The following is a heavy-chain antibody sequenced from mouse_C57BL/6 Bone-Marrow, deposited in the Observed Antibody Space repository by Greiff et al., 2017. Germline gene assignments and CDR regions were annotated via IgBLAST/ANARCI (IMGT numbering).Heavy chain of an antibody. CDR2: IDPENGDT. Sequence: EVQLQESGAELVRPGASVKLSCTASGFNIKDDYMHWVKQRPEQGLEWIGWIDPENGDTEYASKFQGKATITADTSSNTAYLQLSSLTSEDTAVYYCTTPLWSYCDYWGQGTTLTVSS. CDR1: GFNIKDDY. CDR3: TTPLWSYCDY. D-gene: IGHD1-1*02. V-gene: IGHV14-4*01. J-gene: IGHJ2*01.